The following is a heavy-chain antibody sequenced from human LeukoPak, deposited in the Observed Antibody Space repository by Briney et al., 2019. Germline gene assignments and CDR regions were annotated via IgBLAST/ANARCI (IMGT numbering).Heavy chain of an antibody. V-gene: IGHV1-8*03. CDR3: ARVSGYYDFWSGYFYYYYYYMDV. CDR1: GYTFTSYD. D-gene: IGHD3-3*01. J-gene: IGHJ6*03. CDR2: MNPNSGNT. Sequence: ASVKVSCKASGYTFTSYDINWVRLATGQGLEWMGWMNPNSGNTGYAQKFQGRVTITRNTSISTAYMELSSLRSEDTAVYYCARVSGYYDFWSGYFYYYYYYMDVWGKGTTVTVSS.